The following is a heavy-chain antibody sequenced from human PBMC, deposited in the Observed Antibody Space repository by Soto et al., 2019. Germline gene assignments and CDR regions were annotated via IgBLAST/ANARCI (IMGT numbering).Heavy chain of an antibody. CDR2: ISSDGSST. Sequence: EVQLVESGGGLVQPGGSLRLSCVASGLTFSKYWMHWVRQAPGKGLVWVSHISSDGSSTNYADSVKGRFTISRDNAKSTLYLQMISLRVEDTAVYYCLYDLDYWGQGTLVTVSS. D-gene: IGHD3-22*01. J-gene: IGHJ4*02. CDR3: LYDLDY. V-gene: IGHV3-74*01. CDR1: GLTFSKYW.